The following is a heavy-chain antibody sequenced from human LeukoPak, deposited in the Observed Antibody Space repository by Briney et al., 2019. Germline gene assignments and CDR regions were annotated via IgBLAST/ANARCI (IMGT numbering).Heavy chain of an antibody. CDR3: ATPAGSYCGGDCERGYFDY. CDR2: IIPIFGTA. D-gene: IGHD2-21*02. CDR1: GGTFSSYA. J-gene: IGHJ4*02. Sequence: GASVKVSCKASGGTFSSYAISWVRQAPGQGLEWMGGIIPIFGTANYAQKFQGRVTITADESTSTAYMELSSLRAEDTAVYYCATPAGSYCGGDCERGYFDYWGQGTLVTVSS. V-gene: IGHV1-69*13.